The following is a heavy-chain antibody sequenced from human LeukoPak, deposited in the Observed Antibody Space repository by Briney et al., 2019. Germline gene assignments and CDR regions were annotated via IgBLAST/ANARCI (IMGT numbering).Heavy chain of an antibody. Sequence: GGSLRLSCAASGFTFSSYSMNWVRQAPGKGLEWVSSITSNSSYIYYADSVKGRFTISRDNAKNSLYLQMNSLRAEDTAVYYCARDLVLNYYGSGSYRGTDRGFDPWGQGTLVTVSS. CDR3: ARDLVLNYYGSGSYRGTDRGFDP. CDR1: GFTFSSYS. D-gene: IGHD3-10*01. V-gene: IGHV3-21*01. J-gene: IGHJ5*02. CDR2: ITSNSSYI.